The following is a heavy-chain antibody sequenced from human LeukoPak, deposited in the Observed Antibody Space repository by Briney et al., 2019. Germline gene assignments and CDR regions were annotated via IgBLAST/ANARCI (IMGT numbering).Heavy chain of an antibody. J-gene: IGHJ4*02. V-gene: IGHV3-23*01. CDR2: ISGSGGST. D-gene: IGHD3-22*01. CDR1: GFTFSSYA. Sequence: PGGSLRLSCAASGFTFSSYAMSWVRQAPGKGLEWVSAISGSGGSTYYADSVKGRFTISRDNSKNPLYLQMNSLRAEDTAVYYCAKGGIITMIVVVISTNYFDYWGQGTLVTVSS. CDR3: AKGGIITMIVVVISTNYFDY.